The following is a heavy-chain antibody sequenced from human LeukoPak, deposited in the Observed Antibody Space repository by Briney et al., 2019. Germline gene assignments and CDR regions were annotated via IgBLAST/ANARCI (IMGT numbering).Heavy chain of an antibody. CDR3: ARDGARIAVAGTNNWFDP. D-gene: IGHD6-19*01. CDR2: ISYDGSNK. V-gene: IGHV3-30*03. Sequence: GGSLRLSCAASGFTFSSYWMSWVRQAPGKGLEWVAVISYDGSNKYYADSVKGRFTISRDNSKNTLYLQMNSLRAEDTAVYYCARDGARIAVAGTNNWFDPWGQGTLVTVSS. CDR1: GFTFSSYW. J-gene: IGHJ5*02.